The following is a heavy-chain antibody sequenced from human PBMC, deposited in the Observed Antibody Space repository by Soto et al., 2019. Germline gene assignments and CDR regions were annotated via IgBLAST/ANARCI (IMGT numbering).Heavy chain of an antibody. CDR1: GFTFGDYA. CDR2: IRSKAYGGTT. V-gene: IGHV3-49*04. CDR3: TRELLAFDI. Sequence: GGSLRLSCTASGFTFGDYAMSWVRQAPGKGLEWVGFIRSKAYGGTTEYAASVKGRFTISRDDSKSIAYLQMNSLKTEDTAVYYCTRELLAFDIWGRGTMVTVSS. D-gene: IGHD1-26*01. J-gene: IGHJ3*02.